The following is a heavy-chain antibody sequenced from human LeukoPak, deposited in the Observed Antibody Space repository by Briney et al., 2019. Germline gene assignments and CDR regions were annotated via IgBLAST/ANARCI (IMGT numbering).Heavy chain of an antibody. CDR1: GYTFTSYG. CDR3: ARPYSGYDYRYAMDV. D-gene: IGHD5-12*01. CDR2: ISAYNGNI. Sequence: GASVKVSCKASGYTFTSYGINWVRQAPGQDLEWMGWISAYNGNINYAQKFQGRVTMITDTSASIAYMELRSLRSDDTAVYYCARPYSGYDYRYAMDVWGQGTTVTVSS. J-gene: IGHJ6*02. V-gene: IGHV1-18*01.